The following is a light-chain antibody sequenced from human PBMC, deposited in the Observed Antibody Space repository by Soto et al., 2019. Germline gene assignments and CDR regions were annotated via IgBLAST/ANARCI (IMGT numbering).Light chain of an antibody. J-gene: IGLJ2*01. CDR2: DVS. Sequence: QSALTQPASVSWSPGQSITISCTGTSSDVGGYNYVSWYQQHPGKAPKLMIYDVSNRPSGVSNRFSGSKSGNTASLTISGLQAEDEADYYCSSYTSSSTRVVFGGGTKVTVL. CDR3: SSYTSSSTRVV. V-gene: IGLV2-14*01. CDR1: SSDVGGYNY.